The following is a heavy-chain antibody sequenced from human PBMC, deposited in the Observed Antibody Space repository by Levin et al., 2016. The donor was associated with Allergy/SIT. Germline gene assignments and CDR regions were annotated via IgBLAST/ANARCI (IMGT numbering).Heavy chain of an antibody. V-gene: IGHV2-26*01. D-gene: IGHD5-12*01. Sequence: SGPTLVKPTETLTLTCSVSGFSLRNTRMGVIWIRQPPGKALEWLGHIFSSDETSYSSSLEGRLTISKDSSKSQVVLTMTDMDPVDTATYYCTRMTIVDTTVFYFDYWGQGTPVTVSS. CDR2: IFSSDET. CDR3: TRMTIVDTTVFYFDY. J-gene: IGHJ4*02. CDR1: GFSLRNTRMG.